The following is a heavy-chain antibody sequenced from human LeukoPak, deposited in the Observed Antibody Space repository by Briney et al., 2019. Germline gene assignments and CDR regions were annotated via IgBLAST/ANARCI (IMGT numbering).Heavy chain of an antibody. CDR1: GGSFSGYY. V-gene: IGHV4-34*01. CDR3: ARWAYYDSSAYYFDY. CDR2: VNHSGST. D-gene: IGHD3-22*01. J-gene: IGHJ4*02. Sequence: PSETLPLTCAVYGGSFSGYYWSWIRQPPGKGLEWIGEVNHSGSTNYNPSLKSRVTISVDTSKNQFSLKLSSVTAADTAVYYCARWAYYDSSAYYFDYWGQGTLVTVSS.